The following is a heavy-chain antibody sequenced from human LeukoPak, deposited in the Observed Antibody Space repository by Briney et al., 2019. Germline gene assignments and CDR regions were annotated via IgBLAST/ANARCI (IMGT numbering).Heavy chain of an antibody. V-gene: IGHV3-30*12. CDR2: IYPDGNNK. Sequence: GGSLRLSCAASGFTFTTYGMHWVRQAPGKGLEWVACIYPDGNNKDYADSVKGRFIISRDNSKNILFLQMNSLRAEDTAVYYCARKNGLDYWGQGTLVTVSS. CDR3: ARKNGLDY. CDR1: GFTFTTYG. J-gene: IGHJ4*02.